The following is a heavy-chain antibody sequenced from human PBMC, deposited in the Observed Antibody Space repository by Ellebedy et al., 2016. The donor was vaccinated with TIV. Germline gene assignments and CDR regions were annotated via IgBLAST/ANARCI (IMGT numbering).Heavy chain of an antibody. J-gene: IGHJ4*02. D-gene: IGHD3-22*01. CDR2: IYYSGST. CDR3: AGHHYYDSSGEVDY. CDR1: GGSISSYY. Sequence: MPSETLSLTCTVSGGSISSYYWSWIRQPPGKGLEWIGYIYYSGSTNYNPSLKSRVTISVDTSKNQFSLKLSSVTAADTAVYYCAGHHYYDSSGEVDYWGQGTLVTVSS. V-gene: IGHV4-59*08.